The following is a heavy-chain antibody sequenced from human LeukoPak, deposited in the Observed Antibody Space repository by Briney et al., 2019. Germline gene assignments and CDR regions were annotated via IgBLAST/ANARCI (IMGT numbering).Heavy chain of an antibody. CDR3: ARDSFPYCTDAGCHTWLSYYGMDV. CDR1: GFTFNNYA. V-gene: IGHV3-30*04. D-gene: IGHD2-8*01. CDR2: ISYNGKIQ. Sequence: GGSLRLSCSASGFTFNNYAMHWVRQAPGKGLDWVSIISYNGKIQGYAGSVEGRFTVSRDNSHNTLFLEMTSLRPEDTAVYFCARDSFPYCTDAGCHTWLSYYGMDVWGQGTTVTVSS. J-gene: IGHJ6*02.